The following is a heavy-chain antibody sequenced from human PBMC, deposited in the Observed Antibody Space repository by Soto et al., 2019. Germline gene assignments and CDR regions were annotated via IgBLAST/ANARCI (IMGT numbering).Heavy chain of an antibody. Sequence: TSETLSLTCNVSGGSISGYYWSWIRQSPGKGLEYIGYIYYRGSTNYNSSLKSRVTMSVDTSRNQFSLKMNSVTAADTAVYYCASQQLLPFYYALDVWGQGTTVTVSS. D-gene: IGHD1-26*01. CDR1: GGSISGYY. CDR2: IYYRGST. V-gene: IGHV4-59*01. J-gene: IGHJ6*02. CDR3: ASQQLLPFYYALDV.